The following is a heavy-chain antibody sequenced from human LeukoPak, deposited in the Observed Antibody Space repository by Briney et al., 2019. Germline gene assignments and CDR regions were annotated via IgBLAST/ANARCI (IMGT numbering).Heavy chain of an antibody. D-gene: IGHD3-10*01. V-gene: IGHV6-1*01. CDR1: GDRASSNRAA. CDR2: TYYRSKWYN. J-gene: IGHJ4*02. Sequence: SQTSSLTWAISGDRASSNRAAWNWFMQTLSRGLEWLGRTYYRSKWYNDYAVSVKSRITINPDTSKNQFSLQLNSVTPEDTAVYYCARANGFNFDYWGQGTLVTVSS. CDR3: ARANGFNFDY.